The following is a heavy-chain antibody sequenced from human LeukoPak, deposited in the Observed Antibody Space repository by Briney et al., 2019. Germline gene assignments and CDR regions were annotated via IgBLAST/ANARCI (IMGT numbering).Heavy chain of an antibody. CDR2: IYPGDSDT. Sequence: GESLKISCKGSGYSFTSYWIGWVRQMPGKGLEWMGIIYPGDSDTRYSPSFQGQVTISADKSISTAYLQWGSLKASDTAMYYCARLKRDSGNDYNYYDGMDVWGQGTTVTVSS. CDR3: ARLKRDSGNDYNYYDGMDV. V-gene: IGHV5-51*01. D-gene: IGHD5-12*01. CDR1: GYSFTSYW. J-gene: IGHJ6*02.